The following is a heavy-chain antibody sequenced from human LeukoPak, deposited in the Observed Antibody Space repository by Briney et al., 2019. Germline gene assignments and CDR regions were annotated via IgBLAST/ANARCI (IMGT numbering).Heavy chain of an antibody. V-gene: IGHV4-59*01. Sequence: SETLSLTCTVSGGSISSYYWNWIRQPPGKGLEWIGYIYYSGSTNYNPSLKSRATISVDMSKNQFSLKLSSVTAADTAVYYCARENYDSSGYNNWFDPWGQGTLVTVSS. J-gene: IGHJ5*02. D-gene: IGHD3-22*01. CDR3: ARENYDSSGYNNWFDP. CDR2: IYYSGST. CDR1: GGSISSYY.